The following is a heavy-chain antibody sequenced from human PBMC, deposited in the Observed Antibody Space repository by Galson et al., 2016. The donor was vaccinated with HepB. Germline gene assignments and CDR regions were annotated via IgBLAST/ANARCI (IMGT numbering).Heavy chain of an antibody. D-gene: IGHD2-2*01. CDR3: ARDGYCNSTSCLPPRNWFDP. J-gene: IGHJ5*02. CDR2: ISSSSTYT. V-gene: IGHV3-11*06. CDR1: GFNFSDYY. Sequence: SLRLSCAVSGFNFSDYYMSWIRQAPGKGLEWVSYISSSSTYTNYADSVRGRFTISRDNAKNSLYLQMNSLRAEDTAVYFCARDGYCNSTSCLPPRNWFDPWGQGTLVTVSS.